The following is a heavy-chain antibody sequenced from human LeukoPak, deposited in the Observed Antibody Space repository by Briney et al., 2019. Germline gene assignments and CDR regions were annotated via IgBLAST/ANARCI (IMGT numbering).Heavy chain of an antibody. CDR2: ISWNNGRI. Sequence: PGGSLGLSCVASGFRFDDYAMHWVRQVPGKGLEWVSGISWNNGRIDYADSVKGRFTISRDNAKTSLYLQMNSLRGEDTAVYYCARLASVWDPLLSSVGRPNDYWGQGTLVTVSS. CDR3: ARLASVWDPLLSSVGRPNDY. V-gene: IGHV3-9*01. D-gene: IGHD5/OR15-5a*01. CDR1: GFRFDDYA. J-gene: IGHJ4*02.